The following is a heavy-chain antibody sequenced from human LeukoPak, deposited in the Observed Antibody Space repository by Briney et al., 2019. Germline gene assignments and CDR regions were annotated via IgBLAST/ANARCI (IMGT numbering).Heavy chain of an antibody. V-gene: IGHV3-30-3*01. CDR3: AREGIAVAGTFGWFDP. CDR2: ISYDGSNK. J-gene: IGHJ5*02. D-gene: IGHD6-19*01. CDR1: GFTFSSYA. Sequence: GGSLRLSCAASGFTFSSYAMHWVRQAPGKGLEWVAVISYDGSNKYYADSVKGRFTISRDNSKNTLYLQMNSLRAEDTAVYYCAREGIAVAGTFGWFDPWGQGTLVTVSS.